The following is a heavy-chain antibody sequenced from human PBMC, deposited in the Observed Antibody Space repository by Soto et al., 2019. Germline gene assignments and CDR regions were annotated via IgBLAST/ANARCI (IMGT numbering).Heavy chain of an antibody. D-gene: IGHD6-19*01. V-gene: IGHV3-15*01. CDR1: GFAFTKAW. Sequence: RGSLSPSCAASGFAFTKAWITFCRHTPGKGLEWVGRIKSRADGGTTDYAAAVKDRFIISRDDSNDPLYLHMNRLKTDDTAVYYCTTASQWLPPYSWGQGALVTVSS. CDR2: IKSRADGGTT. CDR3: TTASQWLPPYS. J-gene: IGHJ4*02.